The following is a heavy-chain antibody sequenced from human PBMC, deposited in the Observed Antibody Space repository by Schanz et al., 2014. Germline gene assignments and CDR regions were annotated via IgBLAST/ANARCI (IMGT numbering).Heavy chain of an antibody. CDR3: ARAYCSGTTCYNWFDS. J-gene: IGHJ5*01. D-gene: IGHD2-2*01. CDR2: IVSDGSST. CDR1: GFTFSSYW. Sequence: EPLVVESGGGLVHPGGSLRLSCAASGFTFSSYWMHWVRQVPGKGLVWVSRIVSDGSSTSYADSVKGRFTISRDNAKNTLYLQMNSLRAEDTAVYYCARAYCSGTTCYNWFDSWGQGNLVTVSS. V-gene: IGHV3-74*01.